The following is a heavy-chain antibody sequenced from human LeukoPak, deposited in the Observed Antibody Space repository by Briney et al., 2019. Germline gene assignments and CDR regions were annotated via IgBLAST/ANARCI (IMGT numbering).Heavy chain of an antibody. CDR3: ARQDLAVSGIDY. V-gene: IGHV4-39*01. J-gene: IGHJ4*02. CDR1: GGSTSSGSHY. Sequence: PSETLSLTCTVSGGSTSSGSHYWGWIRQPPGTGLEWIGSIYYSGTTYYSPSLKSRVSISLDTSKDQFSLKLNSVTAADTAVYYCARQDLAVSGIDYWGQGTLVTVSS. D-gene: IGHD6-13*01. CDR2: IYYSGTT.